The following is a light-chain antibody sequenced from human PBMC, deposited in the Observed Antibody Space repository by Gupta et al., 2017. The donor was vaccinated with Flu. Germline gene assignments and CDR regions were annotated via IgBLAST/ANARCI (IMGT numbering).Light chain of an antibody. CDR3: HQDFTMNT. CDR1: QSLFYSYTNKNY. V-gene: IGKV4-1*01. CDR2: WAS. Sequence: DIVMTQSPGFLAVSLGERATINCRSSQSLFYSYTNKNYLYWYQQKPGQPPKLLIYWASSRESGVPDRFSGSGSGTDFTLTSNHRQAEDVAVYCCHQDFTMNTFGQGTKVEIK. J-gene: IGKJ2*01.